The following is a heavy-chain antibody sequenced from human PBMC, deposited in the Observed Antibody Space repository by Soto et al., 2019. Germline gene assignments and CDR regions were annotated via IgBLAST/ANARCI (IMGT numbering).Heavy chain of an antibody. CDR1: GFTFSSYT. V-gene: IGHV3-21*01. CDR2: ISGSSSYI. D-gene: IGHD6-19*01. J-gene: IGHJ4*02. Sequence: GGSLRLSCAASGFTFSSYTMNWVRQPPGKGLEWVSSISGSSSYIYYADSVKGRFTISRDNAKNSLYLQMNSLRAEDTAVYYCATYPGYSSAWFLGWGQGTLVTVSS. CDR3: ATYPGYSSAWFLG.